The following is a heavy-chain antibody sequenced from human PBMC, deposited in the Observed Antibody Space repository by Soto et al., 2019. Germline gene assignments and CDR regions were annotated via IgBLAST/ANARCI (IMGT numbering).Heavy chain of an antibody. CDR1: GFTFSDYY. Sequence: GESLKISCAASGFTFSDYYMSWIRQAPGKGLEWVSYISSSSSYTNYADSVKGRFTISRDNAKNSLYLQMNSLRAEDTAVYYCARALVEWELLPYFDYWGQGTLVTVSS. CDR3: ARALVEWELLPYFDY. CDR2: ISSSSSYT. V-gene: IGHV3-11*05. D-gene: IGHD1-26*01. J-gene: IGHJ4*02.